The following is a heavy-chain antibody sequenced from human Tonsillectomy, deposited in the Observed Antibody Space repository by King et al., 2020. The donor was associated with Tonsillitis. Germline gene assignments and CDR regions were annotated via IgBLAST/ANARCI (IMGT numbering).Heavy chain of an antibody. V-gene: IGHV3-9*01. Sequence: VQLVESGGGLVQPGRSLRLSCAASGFTFDDCAMHWVRQAPGKGLEWVSGISWNSGSIGYADSVKGRFTISRDNAKNSLYRQMNSLRPEDTALYYCAKDTGISLSYGMDVWGQGTTVTVSS. D-gene: IGHD6-13*01. J-gene: IGHJ6*02. CDR1: GFTFDDCA. CDR2: ISWNSGSI. CDR3: AKDTGISLSYGMDV.